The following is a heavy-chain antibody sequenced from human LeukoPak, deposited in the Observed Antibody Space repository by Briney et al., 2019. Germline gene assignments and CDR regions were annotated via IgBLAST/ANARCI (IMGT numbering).Heavy chain of an antibody. Sequence: GGSLRLSCAASGFTFSSYAMSWVRQAPGKGLEWVSAISGSGGSTYYADSVKGRFTISRDNSKNTLYLQMNSLRAEDTAVYYCAKDVGYCRGGSCYFGMIDYWGQGTLVTVSS. V-gene: IGHV3-23*01. J-gene: IGHJ4*02. D-gene: IGHD2-15*01. CDR1: GFTFSSYA. CDR3: AKDVGYCRGGSCYFGMIDY. CDR2: ISGSGGST.